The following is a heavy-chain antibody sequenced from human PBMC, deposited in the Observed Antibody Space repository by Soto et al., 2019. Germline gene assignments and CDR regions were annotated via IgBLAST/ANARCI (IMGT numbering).Heavy chain of an antibody. J-gene: IGHJ3*02. Sequence: QVQLVQSGAEVKKPGASVKVSCKASGYTFSTHDINWVRQATGQGLEWMGWMNPNSGYSGYAQKFKGSLTMTRTTSITTAYMELSSLGSEDTAVYYCARVAGYSYGLYAFDIWGQGTIVTVSS. V-gene: IGHV1-8*01. CDR2: MNPNSGYS. CDR3: ARVAGYSYGLYAFDI. CDR1: GYTFSTHD. D-gene: IGHD5-18*01.